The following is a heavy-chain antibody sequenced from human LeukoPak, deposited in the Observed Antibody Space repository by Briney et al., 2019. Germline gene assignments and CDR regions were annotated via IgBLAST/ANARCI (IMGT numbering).Heavy chain of an antibody. J-gene: IGHJ4*02. CDR3: EREVFFQFDY. V-gene: IGHV3-7*03. CDR1: GFTFRKYW. Sequence: GGSLRLSCAASGFTFRKYWMAWVRQAPGQGLEWVATIAANGNDKDYEDSVKGRFTISRDNTRNSLSLQIDSLRAEDTALYYCEREVFFQFDYWGQGAPVTVSS. CDR2: IAANGNDK.